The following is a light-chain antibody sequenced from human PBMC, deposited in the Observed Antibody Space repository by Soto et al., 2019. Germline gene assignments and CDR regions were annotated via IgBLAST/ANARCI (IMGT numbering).Light chain of an antibody. CDR3: AAWDDSLNGWV. Sequence: QSVLTQPPSTSGTPGQRVTISCSGSSSNIGSNTVNWYRQLPGTAPKLLIYSNNQRPSGVPDRFSGYKSGTSASLAISGLQSEDEADYYCAAWDDSLNGWVFGGGTKLTVL. CDR2: SNN. V-gene: IGLV1-44*01. CDR1: SSNIGSNT. J-gene: IGLJ3*02.